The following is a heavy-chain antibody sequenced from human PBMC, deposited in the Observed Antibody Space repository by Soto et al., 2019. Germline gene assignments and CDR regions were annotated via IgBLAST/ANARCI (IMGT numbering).Heavy chain of an antibody. CDR1: GGSISSGGYY. CDR2: IYYSGST. D-gene: IGHD3-22*01. Sequence: TSETLSLTCTVSGGSISSGGYYWSWIRQHPGKGLEWIGYIYYSGSTYYNPSLKSRVTISVDTSKNQFSLKLSSVTAADTAVYYCARGSYYYDSSGPKRHGMDVWGQGTTVTAP. CDR3: ARGSYYYDSSGPKRHGMDV. V-gene: IGHV4-31*03. J-gene: IGHJ6*02.